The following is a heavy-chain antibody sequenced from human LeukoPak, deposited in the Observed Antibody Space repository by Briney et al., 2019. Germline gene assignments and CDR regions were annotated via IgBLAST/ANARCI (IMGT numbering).Heavy chain of an antibody. Sequence: SETLSLTCTVSGGSISSYYWSWIRRPPGKGLEWIGYIYYSGSTNYNPSLKSRVTISVDTSKNQFSLKLSSVTAADTAVYYCARVDSGSYYDFDYWGQGTLVTVSS. CDR1: GGSISSYY. D-gene: IGHD1-26*01. CDR3: ARVDSGSYYDFDY. J-gene: IGHJ4*02. V-gene: IGHV4-59*01. CDR2: IYYSGST.